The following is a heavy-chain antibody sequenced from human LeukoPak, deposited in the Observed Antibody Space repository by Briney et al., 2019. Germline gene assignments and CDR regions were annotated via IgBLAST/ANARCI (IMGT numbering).Heavy chain of an antibody. CDR2: ISGSGGST. CDR3: AKGRDYYDSSGYYYYFDY. CDR1: GFTFSSYT. Sequence: GGSLRLSCAASGFTFSSYTMTWVRQAPGKGLEWVSAISGSGGSTYYADSVKGRFTISRDNSKNTLYLQMNSLRAEDTAVYYCAKGRDYYDSSGYYYYFDYWGQGTLVTVSS. D-gene: IGHD3-22*01. V-gene: IGHV3-23*01. J-gene: IGHJ4*02.